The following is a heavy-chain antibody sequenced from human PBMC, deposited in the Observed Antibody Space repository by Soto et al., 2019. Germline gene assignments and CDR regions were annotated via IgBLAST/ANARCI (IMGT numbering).Heavy chain of an antibody. D-gene: IGHD3-9*01. Sequence: GGSLRLSCAASGFTFRDNYMSWIRQAPGKGLEWVSYISSSGSTIYYADSVKGRFTISRDNAKNSLYLQINSLRAEDTAVYYCARDHGLRYFDWLLPFDYWGQGTLVTVSS. J-gene: IGHJ4*02. CDR1: GFTFRDNY. V-gene: IGHV3-11*01. CDR3: ARDHGLRYFDWLLPFDY. CDR2: ISSSGSTI.